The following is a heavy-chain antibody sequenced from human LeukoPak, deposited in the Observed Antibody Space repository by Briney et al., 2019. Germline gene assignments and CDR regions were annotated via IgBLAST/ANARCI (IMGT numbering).Heavy chain of an antibody. J-gene: IGHJ6*03. V-gene: IGHV3-21*01. Sequence: PGGSLRLSCAASGFTFSSYSTNWVRQAPGKGLEWVSSISSSSSYIYYADSVKGRFTISRDNAKNSLYLQMNSLRAEDTAVYYCARDPDTKPIKIKRYYMDVWGKGTTVTVSS. D-gene: IGHD2-8*01. CDR2: ISSSSSYI. CDR1: GFTFSSYS. CDR3: ARDPDTKPIKIKRYYMDV.